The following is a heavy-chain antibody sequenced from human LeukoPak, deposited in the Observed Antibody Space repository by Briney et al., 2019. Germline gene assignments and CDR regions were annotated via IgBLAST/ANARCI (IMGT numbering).Heavy chain of an antibody. D-gene: IGHD5-24*01. Sequence: GGSLRLSCAASGFTFDHYAMHWVRQAPGKGLEWVSLISGDAGSTYYADPMKGRFTISRDDSKNSLYLQMNSLRTEDTAFYYCAKDIYRGLDMATRPDYWGQGTLVTVSS. CDR1: GFTFDHYA. J-gene: IGHJ4*02. CDR3: AKDIYRGLDMATRPDY. V-gene: IGHV3-43*02. CDR2: ISGDAGST.